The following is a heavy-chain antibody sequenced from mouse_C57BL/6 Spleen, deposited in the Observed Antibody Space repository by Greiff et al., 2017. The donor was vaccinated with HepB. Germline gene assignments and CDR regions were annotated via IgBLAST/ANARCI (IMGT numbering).Heavy chain of an antibody. D-gene: IGHD3-1*01. J-gene: IGHJ4*01. Sequence: EVMLVESGGDLVKPGGSLKLSCAASGFTFSSYGMSWVRQTPDKRLEWVATISSGGSYTYYPDSVKGRFTISRDNAKNTLYLQMSSLKSEDTAMYYCARSGGNYAMDYWGQGTSVTVSS. CDR1: GFTFSSYG. CDR2: ISSGGSYT. CDR3: ARSGGNYAMDY. V-gene: IGHV5-6*02.